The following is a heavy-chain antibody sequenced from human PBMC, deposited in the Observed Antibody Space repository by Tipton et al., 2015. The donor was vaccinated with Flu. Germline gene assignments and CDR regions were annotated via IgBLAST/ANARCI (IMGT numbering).Heavy chain of an antibody. CDR3: AKDRSGSWTFDY. Sequence: QLVQSGGGVVQPGRSLRLSCAASGFTFSSYAMHWVRQAPGKGLEWVAVIQYDGSEIRYADSVKGRFTISRDNSKKTLYLQMNSLRGEDTGVYYCAKDRSGSWTFDYCSQGSLVTVSS. V-gene: IGHV3-30*18. D-gene: IGHD6-13*01. CDR1: GFTFSSYA. J-gene: IGHJ4*02. CDR2: IQYDGSEI.